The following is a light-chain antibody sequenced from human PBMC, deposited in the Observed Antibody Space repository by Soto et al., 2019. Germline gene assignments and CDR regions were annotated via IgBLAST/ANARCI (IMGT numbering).Light chain of an antibody. CDR1: SSNIGGNP. Sequence: QAVVTQPPSASGTPGQRVTISCSGSSSNIGGNPVVWYQQLPGTAPKLFIYGTDPRPSGVPDRFSGSKSGTAASLAIRGLQSEDEADYYCAAFDDSLNGWVFGGGTKLTVL. J-gene: IGLJ3*02. V-gene: IGLV1-44*01. CDR3: AAFDDSLNGWV. CDR2: GTD.